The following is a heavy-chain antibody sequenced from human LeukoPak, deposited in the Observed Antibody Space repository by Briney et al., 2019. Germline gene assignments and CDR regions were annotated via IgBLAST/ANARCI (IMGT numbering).Heavy chain of an antibody. V-gene: IGHV1-69*05. D-gene: IGHD2-15*01. CDR2: IIPIFGTA. J-gene: IGHJ5*02. CDR3: ARAVLGYCSGGSCYGRDWFDP. Sequence: ASVKVSCKASGGTFSSYAISWVRQAPGQGLGWMGRIIPIFGTANYAQKFQGRVTITTDESTSTAYMELSSLRSEDTAVYYCARAVLGYCSGGSCYGRDWFDPWGQGTLVTVSS. CDR1: GGTFSSYA.